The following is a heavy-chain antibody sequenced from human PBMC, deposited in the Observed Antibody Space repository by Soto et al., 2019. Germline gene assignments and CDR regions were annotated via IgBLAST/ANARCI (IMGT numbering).Heavy chain of an antibody. CDR2: IIPIFGTA. CDR1: GGTFSSYA. V-gene: IGHV1-69*13. D-gene: IGHD3-22*01. J-gene: IGHJ4*02. CDR3: ARDGDYYDSSGYYYSPYFDY. Sequence: SVKVSCKASGGTFSSYAISWVRQAPGQGLEWMGGIIPIFGTANYAQKFQGRVTITADESTSTGYMELSSLRSEDTAVYYCARDGDYYDSSGYYYSPYFDYWGQGTLVTVSS.